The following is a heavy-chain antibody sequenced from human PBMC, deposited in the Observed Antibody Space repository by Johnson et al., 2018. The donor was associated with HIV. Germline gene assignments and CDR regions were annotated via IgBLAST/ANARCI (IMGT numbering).Heavy chain of an antibody. J-gene: IGHJ3*02. CDR1: GFTFSSYA. Sequence: VQLVESGGGVVQPGRSLRLSCAASGFTFSSYAMHWVRQAPGKGLEWVANINVDGTEKFYVDSVQGRFTISRDNVNNSVFLLLNSLKVEDTAVYFCARAHLIFPKNAFDNWGQGTMVTVSS. CDR3: ARAHLIFPKNAFDN. D-gene: IGHD3-3*02. V-gene: IGHV3-7*01. CDR2: INVDGTEK.